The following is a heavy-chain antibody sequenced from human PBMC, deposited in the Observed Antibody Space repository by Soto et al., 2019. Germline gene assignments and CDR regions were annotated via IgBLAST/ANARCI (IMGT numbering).Heavy chain of an antibody. V-gene: IGHV4-39*01. Sequence: PSETLSLTCTVSGGSISSSSYYWGWIRQPPGKGLEGIGSIYYSGSTYYNPSLKSRVTISVDTSKNQFSLKLSSVTAADTALYYCARHSDTAMVTVHYWGQGTLVTVSS. D-gene: IGHD5-18*01. CDR2: IYYSGST. CDR1: GGSISSSSYY. CDR3: ARHSDTAMVTVHY. J-gene: IGHJ4*02.